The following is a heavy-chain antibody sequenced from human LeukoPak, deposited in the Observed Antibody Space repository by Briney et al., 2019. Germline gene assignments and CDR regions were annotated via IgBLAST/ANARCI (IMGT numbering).Heavy chain of an antibody. J-gene: IGHJ4*02. V-gene: IGHV3-48*04. CDR2: ISTRGTTI. Sequence: GGSLRLSCAASGFTFSSYAMSWVRHAPGKELEWVSYISTRGTTIYYADSVKGRFTISKDNAKNSLYLQMNSLGAEGTGVFYCVMPGNSNWGQGTLVTVSP. CDR3: VMPGNSN. CDR1: GFTFSSYA. D-gene: IGHD3-9*01.